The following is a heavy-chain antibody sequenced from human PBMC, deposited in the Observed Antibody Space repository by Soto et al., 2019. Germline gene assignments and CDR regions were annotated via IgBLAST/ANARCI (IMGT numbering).Heavy chain of an antibody. CDR3: ARDRPINQSAGGFD. CDR1: GFTFSSYS. CDR2: ISSSSSTI. Sequence: EVQLVESGGGLVQPGGSLRLSCAASGFTFSSYSMNWVRQAPGKGLEWVSYISSSSSTIYYADSVKGRFTISRDYAINSLYLQMNSLRDEDTAVYYCARDRPINQSAGGFDWGQGTLVTFSS. D-gene: IGHD1-26*01. V-gene: IGHV3-48*02. J-gene: IGHJ4*02.